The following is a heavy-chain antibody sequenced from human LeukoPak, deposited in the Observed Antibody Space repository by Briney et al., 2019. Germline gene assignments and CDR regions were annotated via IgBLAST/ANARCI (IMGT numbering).Heavy chain of an antibody. J-gene: IGHJ3*02. D-gene: IGHD3-16*01. CDR2: INSDGSRI. CDR3: ARQSAGGDDI. V-gene: IGHV3-74*01. CDR1: GFTFDDYA. Sequence: GGSLRLSCAASGFTFDDYAMHWVRQAPGKGLVWVSRINSDGSRISYADSVKGRFTISRDNAKNTLYLQMNSLRVEDTAMYYCARQSAGGDDIWGQGTLVTVSS.